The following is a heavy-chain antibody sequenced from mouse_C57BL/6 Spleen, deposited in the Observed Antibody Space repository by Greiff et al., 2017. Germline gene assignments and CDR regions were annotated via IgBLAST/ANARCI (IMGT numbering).Heavy chain of an antibody. V-gene: IGHV1-15*01. J-gene: IGHJ2*01. CDR3: TRGHYGSSPNY. Sequence: VKLQESGAELVRPGASVTLSCKASGYTFTDYEMHWVKQTPVHGLEWIGAIDPETGGTAYNQKFKGKAILTADKSSSTAYMELRSLTSEDSAVYYCTRGHYGSSPNYWGQGTTLTVSS. CDR2: IDPETGGT. D-gene: IGHD1-1*01. CDR1: GYTFTDYE.